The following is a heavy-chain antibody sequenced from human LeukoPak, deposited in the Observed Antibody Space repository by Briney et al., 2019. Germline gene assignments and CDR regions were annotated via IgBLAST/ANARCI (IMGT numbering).Heavy chain of an antibody. J-gene: IGHJ4*02. CDR2: IRWNSGSI. D-gene: IGHD5-18*01. V-gene: IGHV3-9*01. CDR1: GFTFDDYA. CDR3: AKDISRWIQLWVFDY. Sequence: PGGSLRPSCPVSGFTFDDYAMHCVRQAPGKGLEWVSGIRWNSGSIGYADSVKGRFTISRDNAKNSLYLQMNSLRAEDTALYYCAKDISRWIQLWVFDYWGQGTLVTVSS.